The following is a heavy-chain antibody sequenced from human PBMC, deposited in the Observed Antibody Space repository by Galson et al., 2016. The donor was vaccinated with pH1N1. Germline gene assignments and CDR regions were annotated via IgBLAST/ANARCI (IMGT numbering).Heavy chain of an antibody. J-gene: IGHJ4*02. CDR1: GFTFSRFW. V-gene: IGHV3-74*03. D-gene: IGHD1-26*01. CDR3: AREPYYPYYLDY. Sequence: SLRLSCAASGFTFSRFWMHWVRQAPGKGLVWVSRINTDGSRTTYADSVKGRFIISRDNAKNTLYLQMNSLRAEDTAVYYCAREPYYPYYLDYWGQGTLVTVSS. CDR2: INTDGSRT.